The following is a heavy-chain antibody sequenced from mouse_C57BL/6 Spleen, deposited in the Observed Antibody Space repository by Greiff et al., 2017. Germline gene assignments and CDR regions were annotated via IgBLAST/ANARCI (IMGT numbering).Heavy chain of an antibody. CDR2: INPSTGGT. D-gene: IGHD1-1*01. CDR3: ARDYYGSSGVDY. Sequence: VQLKESGPELVKPGASVKISCKASGYSFTGYYMNWVKQSPEKSLEWIGEINPSTGGTTYNQKFKAKATLTVDKSSSTAYMQLKSLTSEDSAVYYCARDYYGSSGVDYWGQGTTLTVSS. V-gene: IGHV1-42*01. J-gene: IGHJ2*01. CDR1: GYSFTGYY.